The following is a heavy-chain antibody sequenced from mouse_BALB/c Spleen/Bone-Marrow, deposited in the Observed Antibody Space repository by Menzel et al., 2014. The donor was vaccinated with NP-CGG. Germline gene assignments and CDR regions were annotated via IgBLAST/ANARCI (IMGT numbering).Heavy chain of an antibody. Sequence: EVHLVESGPELVKPGASVKVSCKASGYAFTSYNMYWVKQSHGKSLEWIGYIDPYSGGTNYNQKFRGKATLTVDKSSNTAYIHLNSLTSEDSAVYFCARELSRAMDYWGQGTSVTVSS. D-gene: IGHD2-12*01. CDR1: GYAFTSYN. CDR2: IDPYSGGT. CDR3: ARELSRAMDY. V-gene: IGHV1S135*01. J-gene: IGHJ4*01.